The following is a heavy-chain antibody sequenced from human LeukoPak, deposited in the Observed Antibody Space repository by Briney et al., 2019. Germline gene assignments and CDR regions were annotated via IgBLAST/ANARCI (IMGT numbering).Heavy chain of an antibody. V-gene: IGHV4-4*07. CDR3: ARVSYGDYDLAFDI. CDR2: IYPSGST. CDR1: GGSISSYY. Sequence: SETLSLTCTVSGGSISSYYWSWIRQPAGKGLEWIGRIYPSGSTIYNPSLKSRVTMSIDTSKNQFSLKLNSVTAADTAVYYCARVSYGDYDLAFDIWGQGTMVTVSS. J-gene: IGHJ3*02. D-gene: IGHD4-17*01.